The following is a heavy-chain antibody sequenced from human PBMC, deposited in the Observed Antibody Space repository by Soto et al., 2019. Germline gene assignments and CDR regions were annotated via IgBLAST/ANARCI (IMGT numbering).Heavy chain of an antibody. V-gene: IGHV1-8*01. D-gene: IGHD3-10*01. CDR3: ASGINYYASGDGAFEI. J-gene: IGHJ3*02. CDR1: GYTFTSYD. CDR2: MNPNSGNT. Sequence: QVQLVQSGAEVKKPGASVKVSCKASGYTFTSYDINWVRQATGQGLEWMGWMNPNSGNTGYAQKFQGRVTMTRNTSLSTAYMELSSLRSEHTAVYYCASGINYYASGDGAFEICGQGTMVTVSS.